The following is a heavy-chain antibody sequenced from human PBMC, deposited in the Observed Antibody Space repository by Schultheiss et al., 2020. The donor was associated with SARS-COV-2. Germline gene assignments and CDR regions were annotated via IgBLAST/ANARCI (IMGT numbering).Heavy chain of an antibody. Sequence: SETLSLTCTVSGGSISSSSYYWSWIRQPAGKGLEWIGRIYTSGSTNYNPSLKSRVTISVDTSKNQFSLKLSSVTAADTAVYYCARVRERWGGDYWGQGTLVTVSS. CDR2: IYTSGST. V-gene: IGHV4-61*02. CDR1: GGSISSSSYY. D-gene: IGHD3-16*01. CDR3: ARVRERWGGDY. J-gene: IGHJ4*02.